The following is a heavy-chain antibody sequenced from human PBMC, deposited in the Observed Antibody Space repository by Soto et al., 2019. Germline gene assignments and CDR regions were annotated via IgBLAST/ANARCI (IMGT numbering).Heavy chain of an antibody. CDR3: ATSGGGWYLY. Sequence: ASVKVSCKASGYTFSSYDINWVRQATGQRLEWMGWLNPNSGDTGYAQKFQGRVTLTRNTSINTAYIELSSLTSDATAVYYCATSGGGWYLYWGQGTLVTVSS. V-gene: IGHV1-8*01. J-gene: IGHJ4*02. D-gene: IGHD6-19*01. CDR1: GYTFSSYD. CDR2: LNPNSGDT.